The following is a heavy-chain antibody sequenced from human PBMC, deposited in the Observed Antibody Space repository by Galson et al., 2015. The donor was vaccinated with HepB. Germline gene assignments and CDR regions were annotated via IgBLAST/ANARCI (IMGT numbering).Heavy chain of an antibody. J-gene: IGHJ4*02. CDR3: ARPKLEHEGSYYFDH. Sequence: SVKVSCKASGVTFSNFAITWVRQAPGQGLEWMGGIIPMLGVANFAQKFQGRVTMTADASTNTAYMELSSLRSEDTAVYYCARPKLEHEGSYYFDHWGRGTLVIVSS. CDR2: IIPMLGVA. CDR1: GVTFSNFA. D-gene: IGHD1/OR15-1a*01. V-gene: IGHV1-69*13.